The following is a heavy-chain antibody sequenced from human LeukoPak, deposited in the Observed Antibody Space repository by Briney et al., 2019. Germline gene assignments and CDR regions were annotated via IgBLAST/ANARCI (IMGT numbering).Heavy chain of an antibody. J-gene: IGHJ4*02. CDR2: TSWDGGYT. CDR3: TKGPPSSSGWHHFDY. Sequence: GGSLRLSCAASGFTFHDYAMHWVRQAPGKGLEWVSLTSWDGGYTYYADSVKGRFTISRDNSRNSLYLQMNSLRAEDTALYYCTKGPPSSSGWHHFDYWGQGTLVTVSS. V-gene: IGHV3-43D*03. D-gene: IGHD6-19*01. CDR1: GFTFHDYA.